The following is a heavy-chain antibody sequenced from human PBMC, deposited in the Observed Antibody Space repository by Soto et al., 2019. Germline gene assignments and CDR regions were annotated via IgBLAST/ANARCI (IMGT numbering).Heavy chain of an antibody. CDR2: ISWNSANI. D-gene: IGHD1-20*01. CDR3: AKTRDLGKCGNNCPGNSQFDP. CDR1: GFTFDDYA. V-gene: IGHV3-9*01. J-gene: IGHJ5*02. Sequence: PGGSLRLSGTASGFTFDDYAIHWVRQGPWKGLEWVSGISWNSANIFYDDSVKGRFTISRDNAKNSFSLQMNSLRAEDTALYYCAKTRDLGKCGNNCPGNSQFDPLGQGTLVTVSS.